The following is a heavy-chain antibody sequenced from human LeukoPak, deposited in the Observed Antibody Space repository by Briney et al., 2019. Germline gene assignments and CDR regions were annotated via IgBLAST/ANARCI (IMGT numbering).Heavy chain of an antibody. D-gene: IGHD3-22*01. Sequence: SETLSLTCTVSGGSISSYYWSWIRQPPGKGLEWIGYIYYSGSTNYNPSLKSRVTISVDTSKNQFSLKLSSVTAADTAVYYCARDFESSFSFDYWGQGTLVTVSS. J-gene: IGHJ4*02. CDR1: GGSISSYY. CDR3: ARDFESSFSFDY. CDR2: IYYSGST. V-gene: IGHV4-59*01.